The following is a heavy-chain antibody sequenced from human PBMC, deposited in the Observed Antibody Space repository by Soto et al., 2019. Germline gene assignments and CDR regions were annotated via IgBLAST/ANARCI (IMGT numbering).Heavy chain of an antibody. CDR2: ISPRSGGT. CDR3: ARPPGYISDWYYFDL. D-gene: IGHD3-9*01. V-gene: IGHV1-2*02. J-gene: IGHJ4*02. CDR1: GYTFIDYY. Sequence: ASVKVSFKASGYTFIDYYMHWLRQAPGQGFEWMGRISPRSGGTNYAQKFQGRVTMTWDTSLNTAYMELSSLISEDTAVYYCARPPGYISDWYYFDLWGQGTLVTVSS.